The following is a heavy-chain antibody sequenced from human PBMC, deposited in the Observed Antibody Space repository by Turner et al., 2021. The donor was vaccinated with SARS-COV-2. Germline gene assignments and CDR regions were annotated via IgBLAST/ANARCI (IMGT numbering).Heavy chain of an antibody. CDR3: ARDHRPVVVPAAKRAGSYYYGMDV. CDR2: SSSSSSYI. V-gene: IGHV3-21*01. CDR1: GFTFSVYS. J-gene: IGHJ6*02. Sequence: EVQLVESGGGLVKPGGSPRLSCAASGFTFSVYSMNWVRQAPGKGLEWVSSSSSSSSYIYYADSVKGRFTISRDNAKNSLYLQMNSLRAEDTAVYYCARDHRPVVVPAAKRAGSYYYGMDVWGQGTTVTVSS. D-gene: IGHD2-2*01.